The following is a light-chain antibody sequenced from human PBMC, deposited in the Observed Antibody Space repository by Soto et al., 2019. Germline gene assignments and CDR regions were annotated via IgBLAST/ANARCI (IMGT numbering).Light chain of an antibody. CDR2: KAS. CDR1: QSISSW. Sequence: DVQMTLSPSTLSASVGDSVTITCRASQSISSWVAWYQHKPGKAPNLLIYKASSLGSGVPSKFSGSGSETEFTLTISSLQPDDSATYYCQQYNDYSLAFGGGTKVEIK. V-gene: IGKV1-5*03. CDR3: QQYNDYSLA. J-gene: IGKJ4*01.